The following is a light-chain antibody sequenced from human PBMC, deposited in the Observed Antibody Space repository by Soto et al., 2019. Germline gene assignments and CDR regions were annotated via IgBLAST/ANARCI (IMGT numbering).Light chain of an antibody. CDR3: QQDFKLPIT. Sequence: EIVLTQSPGTLSLSPGERATLSCRASQSVSSDYLSWYQQSPGQAPRLLIYGASTRATGIPARFSGSGSGTDFTLTVSSLQPEDFAIYYCQQDFKLPITFGQGTRLDIK. CDR2: GAS. CDR1: QSVSSDY. J-gene: IGKJ5*01. V-gene: IGKV3D-7*01.